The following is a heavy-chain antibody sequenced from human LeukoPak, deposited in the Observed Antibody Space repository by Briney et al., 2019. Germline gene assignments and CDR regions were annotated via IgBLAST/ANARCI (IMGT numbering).Heavy chain of an antibody. CDR1: GGSISSSSYY. CDR3: ASGGSSWWGYYFDY. J-gene: IGHJ4*02. Sequence: SETLSLTCTVSGGSISSSSYYWGWIRQPPGKGLEWIGSIYYSGSTYYNPSLKSRVTISVDTSKNQFSLKLSSVTAADTAVYYCASGGSSWWGYYFDYWGQGTLVTVSS. V-gene: IGHV4-39*01. CDR2: IYYSGST. D-gene: IGHD6-13*01.